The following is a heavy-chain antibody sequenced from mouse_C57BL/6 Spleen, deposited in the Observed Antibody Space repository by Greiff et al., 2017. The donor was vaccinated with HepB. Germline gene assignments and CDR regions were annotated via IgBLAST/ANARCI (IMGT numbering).Heavy chain of an antibody. D-gene: IGHD2-4*01. Sequence: QVQLQQPGAELVKPGASVKMSCKASGYTFTSYWITWVKQRPGQGLEWIGDIYPGSGSTNYNEKFKSKATLTVDTSSSTAYMQLSSLTSEDSAVYYCARTSYDYDGEAWFAYWGQGTLVTVSA. CDR2: IYPGSGST. CDR1: GYTFTSYW. V-gene: IGHV1-55*01. CDR3: ARTSYDYDGEAWFAY. J-gene: IGHJ3*01.